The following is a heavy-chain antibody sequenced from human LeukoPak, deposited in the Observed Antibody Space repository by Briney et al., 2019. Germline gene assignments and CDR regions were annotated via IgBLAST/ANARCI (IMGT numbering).Heavy chain of an antibody. J-gene: IGHJ4*02. V-gene: IGHV5-51*01. CDR2: FFPSDSAT. CDR1: GYSFNSYW. D-gene: IGHD1-1*01. CDR3: ARRLKISQGGTTDY. Sequence: RESLKISCKTSGYSFNSYWGAWLGQMPGKGLKWLGIFFPSDSATRYSSSLQGQVTRSARRSITTAYLQWSSLRASDTAMYYCARRLKISQGGTTDYWGQGTLVTVSS.